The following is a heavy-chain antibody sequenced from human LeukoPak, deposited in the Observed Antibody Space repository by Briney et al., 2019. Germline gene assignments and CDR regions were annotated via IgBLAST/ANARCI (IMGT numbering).Heavy chain of an antibody. D-gene: IGHD6-19*01. CDR2: INHSGST. Sequence: SETLSLTCAVYGGSFSGYFWSWIRQPPGKGLEWIGEINHSGSTNYNPSLKSRVTISVDTSKNQFSLQLSSVTAADTAVYYCARARRNGYSSGWYSLWGQGTLVTVSS. J-gene: IGHJ4*02. CDR3: ARARRNGYSSGWYSL. V-gene: IGHV4-34*01. CDR1: GGSFSGYF.